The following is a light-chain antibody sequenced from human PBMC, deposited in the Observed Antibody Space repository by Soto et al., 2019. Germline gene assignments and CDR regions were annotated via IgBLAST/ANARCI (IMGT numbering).Light chain of an antibody. CDR2: GAS. CDR1: QGISSY. Sequence: IQLTQSPSSLSASVGDRVTITCRASQGISSYLAWYQQKPGKGPKLLIYGASTLEGGVPFRFSGSGSGTDFTLTISSLQPEDFATYYCQQLNTYPITFGQGTRLEIK. V-gene: IGKV1-9*01. J-gene: IGKJ5*01. CDR3: QQLNTYPIT.